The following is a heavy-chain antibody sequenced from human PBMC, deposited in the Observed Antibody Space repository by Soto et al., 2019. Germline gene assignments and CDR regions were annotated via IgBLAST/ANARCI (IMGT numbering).Heavy chain of an antibody. Sequence: PGGSLRLSCTASGFTFGDYAMSLVRQAPGKGLECVCFIRSKAYGGTTEYAASVKGRFTISRDDSKSIAYLQMNSLKTEDTAVFYCTRTAGYDDSSGYYSGYYYYGMDVWGRGTTVTVSS. CDR3: TRTAGYDDSSGYYSGYYYYGMDV. D-gene: IGHD3-22*01. CDR1: GFTFGDYA. CDR2: IRSKAYGGTT. V-gene: IGHV3-49*04. J-gene: IGHJ6*02.